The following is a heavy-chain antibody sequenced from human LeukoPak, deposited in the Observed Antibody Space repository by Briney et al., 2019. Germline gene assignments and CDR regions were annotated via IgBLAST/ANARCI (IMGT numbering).Heavy chain of an antibody. CDR1: GFTFSDYY. CDR2: ISSSGSTI. D-gene: IGHD4-17*01. J-gene: IGHJ1*01. V-gene: IGHV3-11*01. CDR3: ARDLLGDYGPEYFQH. Sequence: GGSLRLSCAASGFTFSDYYMSWIRQAPGKGLEWVSYISSSGSTIYYADSVKGRFTISRDNAKNSPYLQMNSLRAEDTAVYYCARDLLGDYGPEYFQHWGQGTLVTVSS.